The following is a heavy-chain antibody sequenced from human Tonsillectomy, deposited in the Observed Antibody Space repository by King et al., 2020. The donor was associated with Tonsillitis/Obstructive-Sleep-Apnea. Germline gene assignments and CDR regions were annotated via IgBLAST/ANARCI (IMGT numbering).Heavy chain of an antibody. CDR2: IIPILGIA. D-gene: IGHD2-8*01. V-gene: IGHV1-69*10. Sequence: QLVQSGAEVKKPGSSVKVSCKASGGTFSSYAISWVRQAPGQGLEWMGGIIPILGIAIYAQKFQGRVTITADKSTSTAYMELSSLRSEDTAVYYCARGTAGYCTNGVCYRGFDYWGQGTLVTVSS. J-gene: IGHJ4*02. CDR3: ARGTAGYCTNGVCYRGFDY. CDR1: GGTFSSYA.